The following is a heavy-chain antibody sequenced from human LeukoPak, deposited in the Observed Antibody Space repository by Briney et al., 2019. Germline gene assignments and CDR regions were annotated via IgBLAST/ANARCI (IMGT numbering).Heavy chain of an antibody. D-gene: IGHD3-10*01. CDR2: FDPEDGET. Sequence: ASVKVSCKVSGYTLTELSMQWVRQAPGKRREWMGGFDPEDGETIYAQKFQGRVTMTQETSTDTAYMELSSLRSEDTAVYYCATGSGSGILRIAHWYFDLWGRGTLVTVSS. V-gene: IGHV1-24*01. J-gene: IGHJ2*01. CDR3: ATGSGSGILRIAHWYFDL. CDR1: GYTLTELS.